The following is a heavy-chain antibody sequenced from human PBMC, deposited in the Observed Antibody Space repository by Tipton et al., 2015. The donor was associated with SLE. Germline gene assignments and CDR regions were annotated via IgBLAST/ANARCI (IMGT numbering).Heavy chain of an antibody. CDR2: IYTSGST. V-gene: IGHV4-4*09. CDR1: GGSFSGYY. Sequence: TLSLTCAVYGGSFSGYYWSWIRQPAGKGLEWIGYIYTSGSTNYNPSLKSRVTISVDTSKNQFSLKLSSVTAADTVVYYCARGGDYGGYAFDIWGQGTMVNVSS. D-gene: IGHD4-23*01. CDR3: ARGGDYGGYAFDI. J-gene: IGHJ3*02.